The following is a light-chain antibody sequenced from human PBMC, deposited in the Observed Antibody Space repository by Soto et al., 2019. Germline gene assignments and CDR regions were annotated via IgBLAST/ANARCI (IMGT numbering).Light chain of an antibody. CDR3: QHTFNSPPWT. V-gene: IGKV1-5*01. CDR2: GAS. J-gene: IGKJ1*01. CDR1: QTISSW. Sequence: DIQMTQSPSTLSGSVGDRVTITCRASQTISSWLAWYQQKPGKAPRVLISGASNLQSGVPSRFSGSGSGTDFTLTISSLQSEDFASYFCQHTFNSPPWTFGQGTKVEVK.